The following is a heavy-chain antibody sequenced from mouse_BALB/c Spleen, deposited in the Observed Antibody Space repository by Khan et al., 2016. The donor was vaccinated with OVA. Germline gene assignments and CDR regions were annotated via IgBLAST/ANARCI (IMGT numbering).Heavy chain of an antibody. V-gene: IGHV9-4*02. CDR3: ARGGAAYHSNDGGAMGY. J-gene: IGHJ4*01. Sequence: QIQLVQSGPELKKPGETVRISCKASGYTFTTAGIQWVQKMPGKGLKWIGWINTHSGVPKYAEDFTGRFAFSLEISVNTAYLQITNLKNEDTAKFSCARGGAAYHSNDGGAMGYWGQGTSVTVSA. CDR2: INTHSGVP. D-gene: IGHD2-14*01. CDR1: GYTFTTAG.